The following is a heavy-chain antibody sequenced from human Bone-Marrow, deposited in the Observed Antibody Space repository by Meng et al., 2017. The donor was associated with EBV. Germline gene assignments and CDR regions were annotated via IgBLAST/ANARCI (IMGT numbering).Heavy chain of an antibody. CDR3: ASSYSVLVAARPRPLVY. D-gene: IGHD6-6*01. V-gene: IGHV1-3*01. J-gene: IGHJ4*02. CDR2: INAGNGNT. Sequence: QVQLVQSGAEVKKPGASVKVSCKASGYTFTSYAMHWVRQAPGQRLEWMGWINAGNGNTKYSQKFQGRVTITRDTSASTAYMELSSLRSEDTAVYYCASSYSVLVAARPRPLVYWGQGTLVTVSS. CDR1: GYTFTSYA.